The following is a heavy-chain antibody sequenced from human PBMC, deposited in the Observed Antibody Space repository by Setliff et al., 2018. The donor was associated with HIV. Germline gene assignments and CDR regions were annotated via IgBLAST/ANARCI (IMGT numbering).Heavy chain of an antibody. CDR1: GGSISSSNW. CDR2: IYQSGST. D-gene: IGHD6-6*01. J-gene: IGHJ4*02. V-gene: IGHV4-4*02. Sequence: SETLSLTCAVSGGSISSSNWWTWVRQPPGKGLEWIGEIYQSGSTNYNPSLERRVTISADTSQNQFSLKLSSVTAADTAVYYCARVALAGIAARPFYFDYWGQGTLVTVS. CDR3: ARVALAGIAARPFYFDY.